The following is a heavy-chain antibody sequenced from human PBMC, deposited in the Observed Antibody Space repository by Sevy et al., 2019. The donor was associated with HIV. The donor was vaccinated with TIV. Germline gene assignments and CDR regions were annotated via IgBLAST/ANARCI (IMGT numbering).Heavy chain of an antibody. Sequence: ASVKVSCKASGGTFSSYAISWVRQAPGQGLEWMGGIIPIFGTANYAQKFQGRVTITADESTSTAYMELSSLRSEDTAVYYCASSVERATIMWFRFDYWGQGTLVTVSS. J-gene: IGHJ4*02. V-gene: IGHV1-69*13. CDR1: GGTFSSYA. CDR3: ASSVERATIMWFRFDY. D-gene: IGHD5-12*01. CDR2: IIPIFGTA.